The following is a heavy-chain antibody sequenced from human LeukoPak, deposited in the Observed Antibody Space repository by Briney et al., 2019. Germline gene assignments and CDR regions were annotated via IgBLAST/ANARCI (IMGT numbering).Heavy chain of an antibody. CDR1: GFTFTSHW. Sequence: GGSLRLSCAASGFTFTSHWMHWVRQAPGKGLVWVSYINNDGSSTSYADSVKVRFTISRDNAKNTLYMQLNSLRVEDTAVYYCAKDAEKIQLWYNWFDPWGQGTLVTVSS. CDR3: AKDAEKIQLWYNWFDP. D-gene: IGHD5-18*01. J-gene: IGHJ5*02. V-gene: IGHV3-74*01. CDR2: INNDGSST.